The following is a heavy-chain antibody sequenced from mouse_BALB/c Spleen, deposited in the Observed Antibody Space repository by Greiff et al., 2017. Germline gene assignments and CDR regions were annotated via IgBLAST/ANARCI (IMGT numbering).Heavy chain of an antibody. CDR2: ISNGGGST. CDR1: GFTFSSYT. V-gene: IGHV5-12-2*01. Sequence: EVHLVESGGGLVQPGGSLKLSCAASGFTFSSYTMSWVRQTPEKRLEWVAYISNGGGSTYYPDTVKGRFTISRDNAKNTLYLQMSSLKSEDTAMYYCARQGFFDYWGQGTTLTVSS. J-gene: IGHJ2*01. CDR3: ARQGFFDY.